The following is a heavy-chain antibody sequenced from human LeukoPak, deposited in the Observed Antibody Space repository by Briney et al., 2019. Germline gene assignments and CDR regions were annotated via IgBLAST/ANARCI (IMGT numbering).Heavy chain of an antibody. CDR1: GYTFTIYY. CDR2: INPSGGST. V-gene: IGHV1-46*01. Sequence: ASVTVSCKASGYTFTIYYMHWVRQAPGQGLEWMGIINPSGGSTSYAQKFQGRVTMTRDTSTSTVYMELSSLRSEDTAVYYCARGRRGQQLVRDAFDIWGQGTMVTVSS. CDR3: ARGRRGQQLVRDAFDI. D-gene: IGHD6-13*01. J-gene: IGHJ3*02.